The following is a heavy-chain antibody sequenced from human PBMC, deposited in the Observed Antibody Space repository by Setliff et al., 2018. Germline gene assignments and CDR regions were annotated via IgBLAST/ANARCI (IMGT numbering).Heavy chain of an antibody. D-gene: IGHD3-10*02. J-gene: IGHJ4*02. CDR3: ARYVHFANHFDY. V-gene: IGHV1-18*01. CDR2: ISTYSGAI. Sequence: ASVKVSCKASGYTFVSYGVSWVRQAPGQGVEWMGWISTYSGAIKNVPKFRDRVTMTTDASTNTAYMELRSLTSDDTAVYYCARYVHFANHFDYWGQGTLVTVSS. CDR1: GYTFVSYG.